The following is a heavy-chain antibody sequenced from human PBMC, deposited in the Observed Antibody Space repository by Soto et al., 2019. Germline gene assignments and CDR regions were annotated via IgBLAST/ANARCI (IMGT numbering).Heavy chain of an antibody. CDR1: GFTFSSYG. Sequence: GGSLRLSCAASGFTFSSYGMHWVRQAPGKGLEWVAVISYDGSNKYYADSVKGRFTISRDNSKNTLYLQMNSLRAEDTAVYYCAKDPPEAVLYYFDYWGQGTLVTVSS. D-gene: IGHD6-19*01. CDR2: ISYDGSNK. V-gene: IGHV3-30*18. J-gene: IGHJ4*02. CDR3: AKDPPEAVLYYFDY.